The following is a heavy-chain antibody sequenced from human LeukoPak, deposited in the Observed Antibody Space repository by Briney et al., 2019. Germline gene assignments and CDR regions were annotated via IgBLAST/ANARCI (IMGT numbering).Heavy chain of an antibody. CDR1: GYTFTGYY. D-gene: IGHD6-13*01. CDR3: ARDEEIAADYYFDY. Sequence: ASVKVSCKASGYTFTGYYIHWVRQAPGQGLEWMGWISAYNGNTNYAQKLQGRVTMTTDTSTSTAYMELRSLRSDDTAVYYCARDEEIAADYYFDYWGQGTLVTVSS. J-gene: IGHJ4*02. V-gene: IGHV1-18*04. CDR2: ISAYNGNT.